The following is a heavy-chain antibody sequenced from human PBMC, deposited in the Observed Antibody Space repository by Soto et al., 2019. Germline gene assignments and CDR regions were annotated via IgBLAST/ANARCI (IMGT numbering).Heavy chain of an antibody. D-gene: IGHD2-15*01. Sequence: EVQLVESGGGLVQPGGSPRLSCAASGFIININYMSWVRQAPGKGLEWVSLVYSGGGTFYADSVKGRFTVSRDSSKNTLDLQMDSLRVEDTAVYYCARRGYCAGGTCYGIYALDVWGQGAMVTVSS. V-gene: IGHV3-66*01. CDR3: ARRGYCAGGTCYGIYALDV. CDR1: GFIININY. CDR2: VYSGGGT. J-gene: IGHJ3*01.